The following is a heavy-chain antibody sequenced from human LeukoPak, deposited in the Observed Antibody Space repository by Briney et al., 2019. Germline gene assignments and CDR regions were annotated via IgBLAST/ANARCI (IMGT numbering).Heavy chain of an antibody. CDR2: IYYSGRT. CDR3: ARRRYYHSSGDLE. Sequence: PSETLSLTCTIFGDSVSRSDSYWDWIRQPPGRGLEWIGTIYYSGRTYYSPSLKSRVTLSVDMSNNQFSLTLSSVTAADTALYFCARRRYYHSSGDLEWGQGTLVTVSS. V-gene: IGHV4-39*01. CDR1: GDSVSRSDSY. D-gene: IGHD3-22*01. J-gene: IGHJ1*01.